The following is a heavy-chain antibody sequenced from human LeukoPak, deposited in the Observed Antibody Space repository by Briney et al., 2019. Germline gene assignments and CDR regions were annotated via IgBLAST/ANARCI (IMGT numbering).Heavy chain of an antibody. CDR1: GFTVSSTY. CDR2: INSGGGT. CDR3: ARDRAGTSFDF. V-gene: IGHV3-53*01. D-gene: IGHD6-19*01. Sequence: PGGSLRLSCAISGFTVSSTYMSCVRQAPGKGLEWVSVINSGGGTYYADSVKGRFTISRDNSKNTLHLQMNSLRAEDTAVYYCARDRAGTSFDFWGQGTLVTVSS. J-gene: IGHJ4*02.